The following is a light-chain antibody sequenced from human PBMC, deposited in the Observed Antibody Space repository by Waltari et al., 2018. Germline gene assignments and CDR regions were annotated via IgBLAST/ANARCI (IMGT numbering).Light chain of an antibody. Sequence: EKVMTQSPATLSVSPGERATLSCRASQSVSNHLAWYQQRPAQAPRLLFYAASSRAAGVPARFSGSGSGTEFTLTIDSLQSEDFAVYFCQQYNSWPFTFGPGTQVDIK. V-gene: IGKV3-15*01. CDR2: AAS. CDR1: QSVSNH. CDR3: QQYNSWPFT. J-gene: IGKJ3*01.